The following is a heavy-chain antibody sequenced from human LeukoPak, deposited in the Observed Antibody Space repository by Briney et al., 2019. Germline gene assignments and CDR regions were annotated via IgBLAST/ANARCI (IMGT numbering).Heavy chain of an antibody. D-gene: IGHD6-6*01. Sequence: SETLSLTCTVSGGSISSYYWSWIRQPPGKGPEWIGYIYYSGSTNYNPSLKSRVTISVDTSKNQFSLKLSSVTAADTAVYYCARVGPIAARRDAFDIWGQGTMVTVSS. V-gene: IGHV4-59*01. J-gene: IGHJ3*02. CDR2: IYYSGST. CDR1: GGSISSYY. CDR3: ARVGPIAARRDAFDI.